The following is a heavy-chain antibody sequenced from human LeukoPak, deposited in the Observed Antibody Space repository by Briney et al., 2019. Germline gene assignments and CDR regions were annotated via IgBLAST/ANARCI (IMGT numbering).Heavy chain of an antibody. J-gene: IGHJ5*02. CDR3: VRIPNNAGFPNWFDP. V-gene: IGHV3-21*01. Sequence: GESLRLSCAASGFSFSTSTMNWIRQAPGKGLEWVSSISGGSVDIHYADSVKGRFTISRDNAKNSVYLQMNSLRAEDTALYYCVRIPNNAGFPNWFDPWGQGTLVTVSS. D-gene: IGHD2-21*01. CDR2: ISGGSVDI. CDR1: GFSFSTST.